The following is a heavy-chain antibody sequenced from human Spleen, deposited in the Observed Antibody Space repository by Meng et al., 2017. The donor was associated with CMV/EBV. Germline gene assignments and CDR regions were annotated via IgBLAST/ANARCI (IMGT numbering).Heavy chain of an antibody. V-gene: IGHV4-4*02. CDR3: ARGYSSGWFGHYFQH. CDR2: VYHSGST. CDR1: GASISSSHW. J-gene: IGHJ1*01. D-gene: IGHD6-19*01. Sequence: SGASISSSHWWSWVRQPPGKGLEWIGEVYHSGSTNYNPSLKSRVTISVDKSKNQFSLKLRSVTAADTAVYYCARGYSSGWFGHYFQHWGQGTLVTVSS.